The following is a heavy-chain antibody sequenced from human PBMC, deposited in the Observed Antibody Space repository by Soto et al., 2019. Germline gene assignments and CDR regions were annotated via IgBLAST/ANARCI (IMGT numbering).Heavy chain of an antibody. D-gene: IGHD3-3*01. CDR3: ARLYYDYV. J-gene: IGHJ6*02. CDR1: GSDFSTYS. CDR2: VSLDSDSI. V-gene: IGHV3-48*02. Sequence: LRLSCSASGSDFSTYSMNWDRQAPGQGLEWIAYVSLDSDSIQYADSVKGRFTISRDDAENSLYLQMDSMRDEDTVTYYCARLYYDYVWGQGTTVTVSS.